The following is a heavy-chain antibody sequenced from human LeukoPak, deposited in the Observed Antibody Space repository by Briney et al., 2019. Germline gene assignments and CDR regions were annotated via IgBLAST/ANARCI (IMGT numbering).Heavy chain of an antibody. CDR1: GFIFNSYA. V-gene: IGHV3-21*01. CDR3: ARGRSPDYWYFDL. CDR2: ISSSSSYI. Sequence: GGSLRLSCAASGFIFNSYAMGWVRQAPERGLEWVSSISSSSSYIYYADSVKGRLTISRDNSQNTLYLETNSLRPEDAAVYYCARGRSPDYWYFDLWGRGTLVTVSS. J-gene: IGHJ2*01.